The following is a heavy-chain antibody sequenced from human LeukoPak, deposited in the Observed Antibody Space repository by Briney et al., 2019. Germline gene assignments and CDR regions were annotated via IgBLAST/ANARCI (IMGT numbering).Heavy chain of an antibody. CDR2: IRNDGSYK. CDR3: AKAGLDY. CDR1: GFTFSSYG. Sequence: PGGSLRLSCAASGFTFSSYGMHWVRQAPGKGLEWVAFIRNDGSYKYYADSVKGRFTISRDNSKNTLYLQMNTLRPEDTAMYYCAKAGLDYWGLGTLVTVSS. J-gene: IGHJ4*02. V-gene: IGHV3-30*02.